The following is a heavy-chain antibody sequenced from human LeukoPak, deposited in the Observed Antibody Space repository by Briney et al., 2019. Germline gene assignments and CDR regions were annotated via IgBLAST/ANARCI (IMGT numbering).Heavy chain of an antibody. J-gene: IGHJ4*02. CDR1: GGSISSGDYY. CDR2: IYYSGST. D-gene: IGHD6-13*01. CDR3: ARVGSSWDLVFDY. V-gene: IGHV4-30-4*01. Sequence: SQTLSLTCTVSGGSISSGDYYWSWIRQPPGKGLEWIGYIYYSGSTYYNPSLKSRVTISVDTSKNQFSLKLSSVTAADTAVYYCARVGSSWDLVFDYWGQGTLVAVSS.